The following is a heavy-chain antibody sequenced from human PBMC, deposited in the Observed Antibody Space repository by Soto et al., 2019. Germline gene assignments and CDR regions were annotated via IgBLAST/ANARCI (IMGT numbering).Heavy chain of an antibody. V-gene: IGHV3-7*01. CDR1: GFRFSASW. J-gene: IGHJ4*02. CDR2: MKLDGSEK. CDR3: AREGGNSPYFFDY. D-gene: IGHD3-9*01. Sequence: GGSLRLSCAGSGFRFSASWINWVRQAPGKGLEWVANMKLDGSEKYYVDSVRGRFTISRDNAKNLLYLQMSNLRAEDTAVYYCAREGGNSPYFFDYWGQGTPVTVSS.